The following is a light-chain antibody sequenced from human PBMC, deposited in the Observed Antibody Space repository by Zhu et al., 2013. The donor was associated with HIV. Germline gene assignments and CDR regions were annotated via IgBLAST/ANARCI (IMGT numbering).Light chain of an antibody. J-gene: IGLJ1*01. CDR2: ADT. CDR1: KLGDKY. V-gene: IGLV3-1*01. Sequence: SYGLTQPPSVSVSPGQAASISCSGDKLGDKYTCWYQQKPGQSPILLIYADTKRPSGIPERFSGSNSGNTATLTISGTQLMDEADYYCQAWDSSTGLYVFGTGTRVTVL. CDR3: QAWDSSTGLYV.